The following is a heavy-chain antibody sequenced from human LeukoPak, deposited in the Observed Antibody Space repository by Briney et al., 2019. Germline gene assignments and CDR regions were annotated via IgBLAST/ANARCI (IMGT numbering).Heavy chain of an antibody. CDR2: INTSGGST. D-gene: IGHD1-26*01. CDR3: ASPIVGATPDAFDI. Sequence: ASVKVSCKASGYTFTSYYMHWVRQPPAQGLEWMGIINTSGGSTSYAQKFQGRVTMTRDTSTSTVYMELSSLRSEDTAVYYCASPIVGATPDAFDIWGQGTMVTVSS. J-gene: IGHJ3*02. CDR1: GYTFTSYY. V-gene: IGHV1-46*01.